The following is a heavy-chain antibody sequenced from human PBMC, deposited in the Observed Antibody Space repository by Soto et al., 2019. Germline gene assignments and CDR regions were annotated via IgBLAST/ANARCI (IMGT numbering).Heavy chain of an antibody. CDR1: GGSFSGYY. V-gene: IGHV4-34*01. Sequence: QVQLQQWGAGLLKPSETLSLTCAVYGGSFSGYYWSWIRQPPGKGLEWIGEINHSGSTNYNPSLKSRVTISVDTSKNQFSLTLSCVTAADTAVYYCATAVTAAGSGWFDPWGQGTLVTVSS. CDR2: INHSGST. CDR3: ATAVTAAGSGWFDP. D-gene: IGHD6-13*01. J-gene: IGHJ5*02.